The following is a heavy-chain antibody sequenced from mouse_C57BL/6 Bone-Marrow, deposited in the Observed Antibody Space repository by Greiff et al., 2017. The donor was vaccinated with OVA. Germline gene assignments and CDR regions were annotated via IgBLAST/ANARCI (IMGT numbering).Heavy chain of an antibody. J-gene: IGHJ3*01. D-gene: IGHD2-3*01. CDR2: INYDGSST. V-gene: IGHV5-16*01. Sequence: EVKLVESEEGLVQPGSSMKLSCTASGFTFSDYYMAWVRQVPEKGLEWVANINYDGSSTYYLDSLKSRFIISRDNAKNILYLQMSSLKSEDTATYYCARGWFPFAYWGQGTLVTVSA. CDR1: GFTFSDYY. CDR3: ARGWFPFAY.